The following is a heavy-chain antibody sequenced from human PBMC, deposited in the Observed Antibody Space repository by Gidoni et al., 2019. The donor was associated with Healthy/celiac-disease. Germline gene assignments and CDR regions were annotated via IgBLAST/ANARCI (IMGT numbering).Heavy chain of an antibody. J-gene: IGHJ4*02. D-gene: IGHD3-22*01. CDR3: AKEAGRYYDSSGYWDY. Sequence: EVQLLESGGGLVQPGGSLRLSCAASGFTFSSYAMSWVRQAPGKGLEWVSAISGSGGSTYYADSVKGRFTISRDNSKNTLYLQMNSLRAEDTAVYYCAKEAGRYYDSSGYWDYWGQGTLVTVSS. CDR1: GFTFSSYA. V-gene: IGHV3-23*01. CDR2: ISGSGGST.